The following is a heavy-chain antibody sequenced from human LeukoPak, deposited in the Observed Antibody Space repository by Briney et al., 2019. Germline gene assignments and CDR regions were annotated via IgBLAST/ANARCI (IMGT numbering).Heavy chain of an antibody. J-gene: IGHJ4*02. CDR1: GFTFSSYN. D-gene: IGHD4-17*01. V-gene: IGHV3-48*01. CDR3: ARGGTTTVTTAVDY. Sequence: GGSLRLSCAASGFTFSSYNMDWVRQAPGQGLEWVSYISSSSSTIYYADAVKGRFTISRDNAKNSLYLKMNSLRAEDTAVYYCARGGTTTVTTAVDYWGQGTLVTVSS. CDR2: ISSSSSTI.